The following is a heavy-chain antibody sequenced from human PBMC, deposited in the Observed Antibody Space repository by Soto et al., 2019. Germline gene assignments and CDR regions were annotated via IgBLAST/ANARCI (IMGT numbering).Heavy chain of an antibody. V-gene: IGHV3-74*01. J-gene: IGHJ6*03. CDR2: INSDGSTT. CDR1: GFTFRSYW. CDR3: ARSAYGDYFYYYYMDV. Sequence: EVQLVESGGGLVQPGGSQRLSCAASGFTFRSYWMHWVRQAPGKGLVWVSRINSDGSTTNYADSVKGRFTISRDIAKNTLYLQMNSLRSEDTAVYYFARSAYGDYFYYYYMDVWGKGTTVTVSS. D-gene: IGHD4-17*01.